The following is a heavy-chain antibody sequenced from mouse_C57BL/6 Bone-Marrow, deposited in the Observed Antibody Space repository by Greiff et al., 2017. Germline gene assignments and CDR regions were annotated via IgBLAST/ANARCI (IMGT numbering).Heavy chain of an antibody. V-gene: IGHV5-9-1*02. CDR2: ISSGGDYI. CDR3: TRVRYYGSRPYYYAMDY. CDR1: GFTFSSYA. D-gene: IGHD1-1*01. Sequence: EVHLVESGEGLVKPGGSLKLSCAASGFTFSSYAMSWVRQTPEKRLEWVAYISSGGDYIYYADTVKGRFTISRDNARNTLYLQMSSLKSEDTAMYYCTRVRYYGSRPYYYAMDYWGQGTSVTVSS. J-gene: IGHJ4*01.